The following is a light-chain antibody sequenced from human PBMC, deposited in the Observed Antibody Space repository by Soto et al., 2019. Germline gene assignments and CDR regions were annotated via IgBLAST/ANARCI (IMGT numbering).Light chain of an antibody. CDR1: QGVSSN. CDR2: GAS. V-gene: IGKV3-15*01. CDR3: QQYNNWPSWT. Sequence: MTQSPSSLSASTGDRVTITCRASQGVSSNLAWYQQKPGQAPRLLIYGASTRATGIPARFSGSGSGTEFTLTISSLQSEDFAVYYCQQYNNWPSWTFG. J-gene: IGKJ1*01.